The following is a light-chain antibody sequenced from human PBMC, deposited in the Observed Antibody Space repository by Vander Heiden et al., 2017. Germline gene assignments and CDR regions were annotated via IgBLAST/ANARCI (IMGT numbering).Light chain of an antibody. Sequence: DVVLTQSPLSLPVTLGQPASISCRSSQSLVNSAGTTYLTWFQQRPGQSPRRLIYMVSKRDSGVPDRFSGSGSDTDFTLRISRVEAEDVAIYYCMQGTHPYTFGQGTKLDIK. CDR1: QSLVNSAGTTY. CDR3: MQGTHPYT. J-gene: IGKJ2*01. V-gene: IGKV2-30*01. CDR2: MVS.